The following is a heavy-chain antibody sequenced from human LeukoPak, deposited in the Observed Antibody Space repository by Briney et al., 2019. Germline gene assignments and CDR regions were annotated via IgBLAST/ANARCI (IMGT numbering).Heavy chain of an antibody. CDR2: IYYSGST. CDR3: ARFPANWNYPYYYYYMDV. CDR1: GGSLSSGGYY. J-gene: IGHJ6*03. V-gene: IGHV4-61*08. Sequence: PSQTLSLTCTVSGGSLSSGGYYWSWIRQPPGKGLEWIGYIYYSGSTNYNPSLKSRVTISVDTSKNQFSLKLSSVTAADTAVYYCARFPANWNYPYYYYYMDVWGKGTTVTVSS. D-gene: IGHD1-7*01.